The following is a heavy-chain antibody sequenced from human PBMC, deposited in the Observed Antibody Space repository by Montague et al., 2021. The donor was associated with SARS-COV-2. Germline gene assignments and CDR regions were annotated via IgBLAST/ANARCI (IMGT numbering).Heavy chain of an antibody. V-gene: IGHV4-59*08. CDR1: GDSISNYS. CDR2: IYYSGST. Sequence: SETLSLTCSVFGDSISNYSWSWIRQSPGKGLEWIGYIYYSGSTNYNPSLTGRVTISVDTSKNQVSLKLTSVTAADTAVYYCARHLRVTTVTSHMYHYAMDVWGQGTTVTVSS. J-gene: IGHJ6*02. D-gene: IGHD4-11*01. CDR3: ARHLRVTTVTSHMYHYAMDV.